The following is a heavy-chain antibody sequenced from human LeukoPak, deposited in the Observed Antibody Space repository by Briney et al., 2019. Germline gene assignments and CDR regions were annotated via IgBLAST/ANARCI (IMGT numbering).Heavy chain of an antibody. Sequence: SETLSLTCTVSGGSISSGDYYWSWIRQPPGKGLEWIGYIYYSGSTYYNPSLKSRVTISVDTSKNQFSPKLSSVTAADTAVYYCARTKFLEWLQFNWFDPWGQGTLVTVSS. V-gene: IGHV4-30-4*08. J-gene: IGHJ5*02. CDR3: ARTKFLEWLQFNWFDP. D-gene: IGHD3-3*01. CDR2: IYYSGST. CDR1: GGSISSGDYY.